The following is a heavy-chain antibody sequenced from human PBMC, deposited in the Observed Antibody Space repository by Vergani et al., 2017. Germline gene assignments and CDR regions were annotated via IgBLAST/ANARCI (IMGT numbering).Heavy chain of an antibody. D-gene: IGHD3-10*01. Sequence: QVQLVQSGAELKKPGASVKVSCKASGYTFTSYGISWVRQAPGQGLEWMGWISADNGNTNYAQKLKGRVTMTTDTSTSTAYMELRSLRSDDTAVYYCAGDLEGHYYCSGSYDGMDVWGQGTMVTVSS. CDR1: GYTFTSYG. V-gene: IGHV1-18*01. CDR3: AGDLEGHYYCSGSYDGMDV. CDR2: ISADNGNT. J-gene: IGHJ6*02.